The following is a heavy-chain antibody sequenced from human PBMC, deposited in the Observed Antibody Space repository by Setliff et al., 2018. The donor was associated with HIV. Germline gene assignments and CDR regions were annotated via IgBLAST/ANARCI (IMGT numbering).Heavy chain of an antibody. CDR3: ARARLQGIVTAVGPRDNCLDP. Sequence: KVSCKASGYSFINYGIAWVRQAPGQGLEWMGWISAYTGHTDYASRFLGRVTLTTDTSTSTAYMELRSLSSDDTAVYFCARARLQGIVTAVGPRDNCLDPWGQGTQVTVSS. V-gene: IGHV1-18*01. CDR1: GYSFINYG. D-gene: IGHD2-21*02. J-gene: IGHJ5*02. CDR2: ISAYTGHT.